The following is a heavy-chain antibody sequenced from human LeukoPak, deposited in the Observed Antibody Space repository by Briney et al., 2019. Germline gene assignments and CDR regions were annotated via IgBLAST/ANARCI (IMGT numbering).Heavy chain of an antibody. CDR1: GGSISSYY. CDR3: ARDRGPPYYYYYYGMDV. D-gene: IGHD3-10*01. Sequence: SETLSLTCTVSGGSISSYYWSWIRQPPGKGLEWIGYIYYSGSTNYNPSLKSRVTISVDTSKNQFSLKLSSVTAADTAVYYCARDRGPPYYYYYYGMDVWGQGTKVTVSS. J-gene: IGHJ6*02. V-gene: IGHV4-59*01. CDR2: IYYSGST.